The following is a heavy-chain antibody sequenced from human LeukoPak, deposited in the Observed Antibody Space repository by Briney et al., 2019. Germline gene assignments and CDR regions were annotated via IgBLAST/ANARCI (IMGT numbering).Heavy chain of an antibody. CDR3: ARESGLLGDY. CDR2: IYSGGVT. CDR1: GFTVSSNY. J-gene: IGHJ4*02. Sequence: GGSLRLSCAASGFTVSSNYMSWVRQAPGKGLEWVSLIYSGGVTYYADSVKGRFIISRDNSKNTLFLQMNSLRAEDTAVYYCARESGLLGDYWGQGTLVTVSS. V-gene: IGHV3-53*01. D-gene: IGHD3-22*01.